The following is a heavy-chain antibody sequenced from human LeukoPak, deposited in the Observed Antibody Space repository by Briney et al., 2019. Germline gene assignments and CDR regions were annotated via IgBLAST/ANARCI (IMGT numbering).Heavy chain of an antibody. J-gene: IGHJ4*02. CDR1: GGSISSYY. D-gene: IGHD3-22*01. CDR2: IYYSGST. V-gene: IGHV4-59*08. Sequence: SETLSLTCTVSGGSISSYYWSWIRQPPGKGLEWIGYIYYSGSTNYNPSLKSRVTISVDTSKNQFSLKLSSVTAADTAVYYCARHVRSGYYHGVFDYWGQGTLVTVSS. CDR3: ARHVRSGYYHGVFDY.